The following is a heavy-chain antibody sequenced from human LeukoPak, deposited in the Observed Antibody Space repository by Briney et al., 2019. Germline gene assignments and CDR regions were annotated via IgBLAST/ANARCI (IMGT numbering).Heavy chain of an antibody. J-gene: IGHJ4*02. CDR3: AKDYKVTRGDFFDY. Sequence: GGSLRLSCAASGFTFSSYAMSWARQAPGKGREWVSGLSDAGSRIYYADSVKGRFTISRDNSKNTLYLQMNSLRAEDTALYYCAKDYKVTRGDFFDYWGQGALVTVSS. V-gene: IGHV3-23*01. CDR1: GFTFSSYA. D-gene: IGHD4-11*01. CDR2: LSDAGSRI.